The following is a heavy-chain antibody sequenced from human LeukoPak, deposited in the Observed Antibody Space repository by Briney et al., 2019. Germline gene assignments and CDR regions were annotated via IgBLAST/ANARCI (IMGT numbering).Heavy chain of an antibody. CDR3: AKDLLGRWVTGNWNPHP. V-gene: IGHV3-23*01. CDR2: ISGSGGST. J-gene: IGHJ5*02. D-gene: IGHD1-1*01. Sequence: GGSLRLSCAASGFTFSSYAMSWVRQAPGKGLEWVLAISGSGGSTYYADSVKGRFTISRDNSKNTLYLQMNSLRAEDTAVYYCAKDLLGRWVTGNWNPHPWGQGTLVTVSS. CDR1: GFTFSSYA.